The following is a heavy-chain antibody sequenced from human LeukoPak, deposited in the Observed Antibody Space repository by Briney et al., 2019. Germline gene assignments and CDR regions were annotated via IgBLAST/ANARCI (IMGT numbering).Heavy chain of an antibody. Sequence: GASVKVSCKASGYTFTGYYMHWVRQAPGQGLEWMGWINPNSGGTNYAQKFQGRVTMTRDTSISTAYMELSRLRSDDTAVYYCARERRIAVALFDPWGQGTLVTVSS. CDR1: GYTFTGYY. D-gene: IGHD6-19*01. CDR3: ARERRIAVALFDP. CDR2: INPNSGGT. V-gene: IGHV1-2*02. J-gene: IGHJ5*02.